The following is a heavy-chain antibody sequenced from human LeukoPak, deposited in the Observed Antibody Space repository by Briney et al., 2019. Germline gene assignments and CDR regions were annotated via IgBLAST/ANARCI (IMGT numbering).Heavy chain of an antibody. CDR3: AARRVAATQFDY. Sequence: SETLSLTCTVSGGSISSYYWSWIRQPPGKGLEWIGYIYYSGSTNYNPSLKSRVTISVATSMNQFSLKLNSVTAAATALHYFAARRVAATQFDYRGQRTLLTDSS. CDR1: GGSISSYY. V-gene: IGHV4-59*01. D-gene: IGHD1-26*01. J-gene: IGHJ4*02. CDR2: IYYSGST.